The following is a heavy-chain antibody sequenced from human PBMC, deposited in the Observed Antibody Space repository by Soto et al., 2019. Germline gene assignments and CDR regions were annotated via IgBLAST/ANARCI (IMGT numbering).Heavy chain of an antibody. J-gene: IGHJ4*02. CDR3: ATDKRYSGYDFRTFDY. D-gene: IGHD5-12*01. V-gene: IGHV3-11*01. CDR1: GFTFSDYY. Sequence: PGGSLRLSCAASGFTFSDYYMSWIRQAPGKGLEWVSDIGGSGNTIYYADSVRGRFTISRDNAKNSLYLQMNSLRAEDTAVYYCATDKRYSGYDFRTFDYWGQGTLVTVSS. CDR2: IGGSGNTI.